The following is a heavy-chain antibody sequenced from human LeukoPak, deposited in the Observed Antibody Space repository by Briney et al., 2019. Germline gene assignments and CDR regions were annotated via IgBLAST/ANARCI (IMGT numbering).Heavy chain of an antibody. CDR2: ISGSGGST. D-gene: IGHD6-19*01. CDR3: AKDLGGIAVAGTGY. V-gene: IGHV3-23*01. J-gene: IGHJ4*02. Sequence: GGSLRLSCAASGFTFSSYAMSWVRQAPGKGLEWVSAISGSGGSTYYADSVKGRFTISRDNSKNTLYLQMNSLRAEGTAVYYCAKDLGGIAVAGTGYWGQGTLVTVSS. CDR1: GFTFSSYA.